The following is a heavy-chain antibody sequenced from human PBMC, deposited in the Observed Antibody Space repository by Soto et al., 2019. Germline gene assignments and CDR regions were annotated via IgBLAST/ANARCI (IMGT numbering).Heavy chain of an antibody. J-gene: IGHJ4*02. CDR2: ISYDGSSK. Sequence: QLQLAESGGGVVQPGGSLRLSCVASGFTFSSFSLHWVRQAPGKGLEWLALISYDGSSKYNADSVKGRFTISRENSNNTLYLQLSSLRPEDTAVYYCARTTAVAGTPEFDYWGQGALVTVSS. CDR1: GFTFSSFS. CDR3: ARTTAVAGTPEFDY. D-gene: IGHD6-19*01. V-gene: IGHV3-30-3*01.